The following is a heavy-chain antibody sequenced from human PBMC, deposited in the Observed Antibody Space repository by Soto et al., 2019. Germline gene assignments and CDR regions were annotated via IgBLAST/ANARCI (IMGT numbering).Heavy chain of an antibody. Sequence: GASVKVSCKASGGTFSSYAISWVRQAPGQGLEWMGGIIPIFGTANYAQKFQGRVTITADESTSTAYMELSSLRSEDTAVYYCASSVVTATGRRHFDYWGQGTLVTVSS. CDR1: GGTFSSYA. V-gene: IGHV1-69*13. CDR2: IIPIFGTA. J-gene: IGHJ4*02. D-gene: IGHD2-21*02. CDR3: ASSVVTATGRRHFDY.